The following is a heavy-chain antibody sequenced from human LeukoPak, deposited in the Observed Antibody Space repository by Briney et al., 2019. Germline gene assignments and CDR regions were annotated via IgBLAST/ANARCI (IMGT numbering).Heavy chain of an antibody. V-gene: IGHV4-59*01. Sequence: SETLCLTCTVSGGSISSYYWSWIRQPPGKGLEWIGYIYYSGSTNYNPPLKSRVTISVDTSKNQFSLKLSSVTAADTAVYYCARDSSSWLSGYYYYYGMDVWGQGTTVTVSS. CDR3: ARDSSSWLSGYYYYYGMDV. CDR2: IYYSGST. D-gene: IGHD6-13*01. J-gene: IGHJ6*02. CDR1: GGSISSYY.